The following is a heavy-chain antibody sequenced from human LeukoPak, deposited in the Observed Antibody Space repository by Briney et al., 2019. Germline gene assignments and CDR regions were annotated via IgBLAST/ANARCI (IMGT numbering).Heavy chain of an antibody. CDR2: INPNSGGT. CDR1: GYTFTGYY. Sequence: ASVKVSCKASGYTFTGYYMHGVRQAPGQGLEWMGWINPNSGGTNYAQKFQGRVTITRDTPISTAYMELSRLRSDDTAVYYCARGHDAFDIWGQGTMVTVSS. CDR3: ARGHDAFDI. V-gene: IGHV1-2*02. J-gene: IGHJ3*02.